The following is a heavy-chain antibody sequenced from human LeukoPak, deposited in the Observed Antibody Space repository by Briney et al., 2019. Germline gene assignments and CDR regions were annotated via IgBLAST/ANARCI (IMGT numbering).Heavy chain of an antibody. CDR1: GYTFTGYY. CDR3: ARLPGYSSSWYQMYYFDY. J-gene: IGHJ4*02. Sequence: GASVKVSCKASGYTFTGYYMHWVRQAPEQGLEWMGWINPNSGGTNYAQKFQGRVTMTRDTSISTAYMELSRLRSDDTAVYYCARLPGYSSSWYQMYYFDYWGQGTLVTVSS. V-gene: IGHV1-2*02. CDR2: INPNSGGT. D-gene: IGHD6-13*01.